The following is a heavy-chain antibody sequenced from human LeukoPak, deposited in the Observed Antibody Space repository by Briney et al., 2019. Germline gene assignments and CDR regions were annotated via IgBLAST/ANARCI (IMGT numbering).Heavy chain of an antibody. Sequence: PGGSLRLSCAASGFTFSSYGMHWVRQAPGKGLEWVAFIRYDGSNKYYADSVKGRFTISRDNSKNTLYLQMNSLRAEDTAVYYCAKAKGTIFGVVIDYMDVWGKGTTVTVSS. D-gene: IGHD3-3*01. CDR3: AKAKGTIFGVVIDYMDV. CDR1: GFTFSSYG. J-gene: IGHJ6*03. CDR2: IRYDGSNK. V-gene: IGHV3-30*02.